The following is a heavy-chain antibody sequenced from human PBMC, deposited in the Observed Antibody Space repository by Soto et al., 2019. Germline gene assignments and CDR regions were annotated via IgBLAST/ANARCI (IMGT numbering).Heavy chain of an antibody. V-gene: IGHV5-51*01. CDR2: IYPGNTNT. D-gene: IGHD2-15*01. CDR1: GSGCSIHW. J-gene: IGHJ3*02. Sequence: GASMNISCKGAGSGCSIHWGAWLRQMPGKGLEWVGIIYPGNTNTMYSTSFQGQVTISADTALSTTYLQWDTLKPSDTAIYFCASDPHCDGGNCPLGGFDMWGQGTMVTVSS. CDR3: ASDPHCDGGNCPLGGFDM.